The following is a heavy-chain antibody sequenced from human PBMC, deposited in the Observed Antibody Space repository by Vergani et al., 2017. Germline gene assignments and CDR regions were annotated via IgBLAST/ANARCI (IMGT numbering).Heavy chain of an antibody. D-gene: IGHD6-19*01. J-gene: IGHJ4*02. CDR2: IYYSVST. CDR3: ARDEAEGWGSIAVAGFDY. V-gene: IGHV4-39*07. Sequence: QLQLQESGPGLVKPSETLSLPCTVSGGSISSSSYYWGWIRQPPGKGLEGIGSIYYSVSTNYNHSLKSRVTISVDTSKNQFSLQLKSVTPEDTAVYGCARDEAEGWGSIAVAGFDYWGQGTLVTVSS. CDR1: GGSISSSSYY.